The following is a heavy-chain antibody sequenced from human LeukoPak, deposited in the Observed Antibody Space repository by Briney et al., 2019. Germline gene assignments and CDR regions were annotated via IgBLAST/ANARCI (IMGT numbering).Heavy chain of an antibody. D-gene: IGHD6-13*01. CDR2: INPSGGST. CDR1: GYTFTSYY. J-gene: IGHJ6*03. CDR3: ARGEYSSSWYHCYYYYMDV. V-gene: IGHV1-46*01. Sequence: RASVKVSFKASGYTFTSYYMHWVRQAPGQGLEWMGIINPSGGSTSYAQKFQGRVTITADESTSTAYMELSSLRSEDTAVYYCARGEYSSSWYHCYYYYMDVWGKGTTVTISS.